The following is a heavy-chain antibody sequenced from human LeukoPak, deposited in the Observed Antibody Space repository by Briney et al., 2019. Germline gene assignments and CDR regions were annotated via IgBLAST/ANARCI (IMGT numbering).Heavy chain of an antibody. J-gene: IGHJ4*02. CDR3: ARDGEEYDILTGYYPSLDY. D-gene: IGHD3-9*01. Sequence: HPGGSLRLSCAASGFTFSSYSMNWVRQAPGKGLEWVSYISSSSSTIYYADSVKGRFTISRDNAKNSLYLQMNSLRAEDTAVYYCARDGEEYDILTGYYPSLDYWGQGTLVTVSS. CDR2: ISSSSSTI. V-gene: IGHV3-48*04. CDR1: GFTFSSYS.